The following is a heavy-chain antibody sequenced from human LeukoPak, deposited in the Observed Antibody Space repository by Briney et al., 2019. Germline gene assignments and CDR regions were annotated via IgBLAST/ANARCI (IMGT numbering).Heavy chain of an antibody. Sequence: SETLSLTCTVSGGSVSTYYWNWIRQPPGKGLEWIGYIYYSGSTNYNPSLKSRLTISVDTSNNQFSLKLSSVTAADTAVYYCASTSGYCSGGNCYSAFDYWGQGTLVTVSS. CDR1: GGSVSTYY. CDR3: ASTSGYCSGGNCYSAFDY. J-gene: IGHJ4*02. CDR2: IYYSGST. D-gene: IGHD2-15*01. V-gene: IGHV4-59*02.